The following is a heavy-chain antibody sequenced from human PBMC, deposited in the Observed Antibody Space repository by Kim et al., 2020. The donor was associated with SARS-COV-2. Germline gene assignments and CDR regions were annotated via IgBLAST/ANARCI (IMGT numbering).Heavy chain of an antibody. V-gene: IGHV4-31*03. D-gene: IGHD3-10*01. CDR2: IYYSGST. J-gene: IGHJ5*02. CDR1: GGSISSGGYY. Sequence: SETLSLTCTVSGGSISSGGYYWSWIRQHPGKGLEWIGYIYYSGSTYYNPSLKSRVTISVDTSKNQFSLKLSSVTAADTAVYYCAREGARSSGRSGSYVWFDPWGQGTLVTVSS. CDR3: AREGARSSGRSGSYVWFDP.